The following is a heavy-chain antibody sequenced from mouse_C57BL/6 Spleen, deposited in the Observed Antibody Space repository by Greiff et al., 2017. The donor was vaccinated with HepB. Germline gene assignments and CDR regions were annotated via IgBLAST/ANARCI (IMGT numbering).Heavy chain of an antibody. J-gene: IGHJ2*01. D-gene: IGHD1-1*01. Sequence: VQLQQSGAELVKPGASVKISCKASGYAFSSYWMNWVKQRPGKGLEWIGQIYPGDGDTNYNGKFKGKATLTADKSSSTAYMQLSSLTSEDSAVYFCARGIYYGSSSYYFDYWGQGTTLTVSS. CDR1: GYAFSSYW. V-gene: IGHV1-80*01. CDR2: IYPGDGDT. CDR3: ARGIYYGSSSYYFDY.